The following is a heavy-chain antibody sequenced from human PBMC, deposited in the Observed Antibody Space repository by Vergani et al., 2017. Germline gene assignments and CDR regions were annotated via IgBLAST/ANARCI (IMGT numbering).Heavy chain of an antibody. J-gene: IGHJ6*02. V-gene: IGHV1-2*02. CDR3: ARDRVAYSGFYYGMDV. Sequence: QVQLVQSGAEVKKPGSSVKVSCKASGGTFSSYAISWVRQAPGQGLEWMGWVNPNSGDTNYAQKFQGRVTMTRDMAINTTYMELSRLTSDDTAVYYCARDRVAYSGFYYGMDVWGQGTTVTVSS. CDR2: VNPNSGDT. CDR1: GGTFSSYA. D-gene: IGHD3-10*01.